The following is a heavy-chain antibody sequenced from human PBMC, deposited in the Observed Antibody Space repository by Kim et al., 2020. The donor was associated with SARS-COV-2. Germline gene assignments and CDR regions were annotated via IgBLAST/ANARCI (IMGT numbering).Heavy chain of an antibody. Sequence: GESLKISCKGSGYTFTNYWLGWVRQMPGKGLEWMGIVYPGDSNTRYSPSFQGQVTFSVDKSISTAYLQWSSLKASDSAMYYCARHGDGVHDQWGQGTLVTVSS. D-gene: IGHD7-27*01. J-gene: IGHJ4*02. CDR3: ARHGDGVHDQ. V-gene: IGHV5-51*01. CDR2: VYPGDSNT. CDR1: GYTFTNYW.